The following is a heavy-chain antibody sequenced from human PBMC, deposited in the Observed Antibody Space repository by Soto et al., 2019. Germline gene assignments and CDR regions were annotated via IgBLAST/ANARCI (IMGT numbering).Heavy chain of an antibody. Sequence: EVQLLESGGGLVQPGGSLRLCCAASGFTFSSYAMSWVRQAPGKGLEWVSAISGSGGSTYYADSLKGRFTISRDNSKNTLYLQLDSLRAEDTAVYYCAKATPQRSCWPSYFVYWGQGPLVTVSS. V-gene: IGHV3-23*01. CDR3: AKATPQRSCWPSYFVY. CDR2: ISGSGGST. J-gene: IGHJ4*02. D-gene: IGHD6-13*01. CDR1: GFTFSSYA.